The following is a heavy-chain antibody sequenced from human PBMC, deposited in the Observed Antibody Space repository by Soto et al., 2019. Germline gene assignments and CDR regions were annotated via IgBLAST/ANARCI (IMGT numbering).Heavy chain of an antibody. J-gene: IGHJ4*02. CDR2: ISAYNGNT. D-gene: IGHD5-18*01. Sequence: ASVKVSCKASGYTFTNFGISWVRQAPGQGLEWMGWISAYNGNTNYAQKFQGRVTMTTDTSTSTAYMELSRLRSDDTAVYYCARGYSYGSCFDYWGQGTLVTVSS. CDR1: GYTFTNFG. V-gene: IGHV1-18*01. CDR3: ARGYSYGSCFDY.